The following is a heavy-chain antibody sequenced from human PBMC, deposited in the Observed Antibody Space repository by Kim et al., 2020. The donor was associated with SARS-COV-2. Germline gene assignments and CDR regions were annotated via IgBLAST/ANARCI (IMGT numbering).Heavy chain of an antibody. D-gene: IGHD3-9*01. V-gene: IGHV3-73*01. CDR2: IRSKPKNYAT. J-gene: IGHJ4*02. CDR3: ATYIDYFFNY. Sequence: GGSLRLSCAASGFIFSGSTIHWVRQASGKGLEWVGRIRSKPKNYATEYAVSVKGRFTVYRDDSKYTAYLQMNGLKTEDTAVYYCATYIDYFFNYWGQGILVTVSS. CDR1: GFIFSGST.